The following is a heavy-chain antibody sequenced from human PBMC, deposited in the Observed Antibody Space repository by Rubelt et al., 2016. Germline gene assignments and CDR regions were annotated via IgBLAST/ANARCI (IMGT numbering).Heavy chain of an antibody. CDR3: ARVPIGYCSSTSCYNSGLDV. Sequence: GAEVRKPGASVKVSCKASGYTFTNYDINWVRQATGQGLEWMGWMNPNSGNTGYAQKFQGRVTMTRNTSISTAYMDLSSLRSEDTAVYYCARVPIGYCSSTSCYNSGLDVWGQGTTVTVSS. V-gene: IGHV1-8*01. J-gene: IGHJ6*02. D-gene: IGHD2-2*02. CDR1: GYTFTNYD. CDR2: MNPNSGNT.